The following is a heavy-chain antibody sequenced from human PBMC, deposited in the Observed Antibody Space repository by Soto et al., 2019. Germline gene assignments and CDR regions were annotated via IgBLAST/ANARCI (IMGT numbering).Heavy chain of an antibody. D-gene: IGHD3-22*01. CDR2: IKQDGSEK. V-gene: IGHV3-7*03. CDR3: ARYYYDSSGYYHPFDY. Sequence: VGSLRLSCAASGFTFSSYWMSWVRQAPGKGLEWVANIKQDGSEKYYVDSVKGRFTISRDNAKNSLYLQMNSLRAEDTAVYYCARYYYDSSGYYHPFDYWGQGTLVTVSS. J-gene: IGHJ4*02. CDR1: GFTFSSYW.